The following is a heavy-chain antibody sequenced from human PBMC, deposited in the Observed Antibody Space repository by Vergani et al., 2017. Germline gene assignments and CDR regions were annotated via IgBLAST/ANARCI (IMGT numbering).Heavy chain of an antibody. J-gene: IGHJ4*02. CDR3: ASTGYSSGWDHY. CDR2: IYYSGST. Sequence: QLQLQESGPGLVKPSETLSLTCTVSGGSISSSSYYWGWIRQPPGKGLEWTGSIYYSGSTYYNPSLKSRATIPVDTSKNQFSLKLSSVAAADAAVYYCASTGYSSGWDHYWGQGTLVTVSS. D-gene: IGHD6-19*01. V-gene: IGHV4-39*07. CDR1: GGSISSSSYY.